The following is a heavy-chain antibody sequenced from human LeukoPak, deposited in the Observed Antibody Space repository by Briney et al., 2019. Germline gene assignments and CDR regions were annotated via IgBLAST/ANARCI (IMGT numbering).Heavy chain of an antibody. J-gene: IGHJ4*02. D-gene: IGHD1-7*01. CDR3: ARGNWNYVLDY. CDR1: GFTFSSYW. Sequence: GGFLRLSCAASGFTFSSYWVSWVRQAPGKGLEWVANIKQDGSEKYYVDSVKGRFTISRDNAKNSLYLRMNSLRAEDTAVYYCARGNWNYVLDYWGQGTLVTVSS. CDR2: IKQDGSEK. V-gene: IGHV3-7*04.